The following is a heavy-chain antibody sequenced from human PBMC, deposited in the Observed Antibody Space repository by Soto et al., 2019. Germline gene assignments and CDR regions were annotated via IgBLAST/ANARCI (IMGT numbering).Heavy chain of an antibody. CDR1: GFTFSNAW. CDR3: ARDTAMVGFDY. V-gene: IGHV3-66*01. Sequence: GGSLRLSCAASGFTFSNAWMSWVRQAPGKGLEWVSVIYSGGSTYYADSVKGRFTISRDNSKNTLYLQMNSLRAEDTAVYYCARDTAMVGFDYWGQGTLVTVSS. D-gene: IGHD5-18*01. J-gene: IGHJ4*02. CDR2: IYSGGST.